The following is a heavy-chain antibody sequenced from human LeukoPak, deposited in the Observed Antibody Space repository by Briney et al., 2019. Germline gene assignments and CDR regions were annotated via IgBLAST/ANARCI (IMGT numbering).Heavy chain of an antibody. CDR1: GGSIYSYY. D-gene: IGHD2-2*01. V-gene: IGHV4-59*01. CDR2: IYYTGST. CDR3: ARVYQSAEYYFDY. Sequence: SETLFLTCTVSGGSIYSYYWSWIRQPPGKGLEWIGYIYYTGSTEYHPSLKSRVTISLDTSKNQFSLKLTSVTAADTAVYYCARVYQSAEYYFDYWGQGNLVSVSS. J-gene: IGHJ4*02.